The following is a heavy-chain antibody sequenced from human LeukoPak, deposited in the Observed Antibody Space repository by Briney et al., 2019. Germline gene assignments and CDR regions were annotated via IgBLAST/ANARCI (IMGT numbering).Heavy chain of an antibody. V-gene: IGHV3-23*01. CDR1: GFTFSSYA. CDR2: ISGSGGST. D-gene: IGHD3-22*01. CDR3: AKAPPIYDSSGYYCGDNWFDP. Sequence: GGSLRLSCAASGFTFSSYAMSWVRQAPGKGLEWVSAISGSGGSTYYADSVKGRFTISRDNSKNTLYLQMNSLRAEDTAVYYCAKAPPIYDSSGYYCGDNWFDPWGQGTLVTVSS. J-gene: IGHJ5*02.